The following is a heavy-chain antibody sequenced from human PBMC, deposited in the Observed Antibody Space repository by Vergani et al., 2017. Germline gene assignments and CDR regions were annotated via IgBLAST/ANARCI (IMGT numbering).Heavy chain of an antibody. D-gene: IGHD6-13*01. Sequence: EVQLVESGGGLVKRGGSLRLSCAASGLTFSNAWMSWVRQAPGKGLEWVGRIKSKTDGGTTDYAAPVKGRFTISRDDSKNTLYLQMNSLKTEDTAVYYYARVSYSSSWYSATQRRSPLDYWGQGTLVTVSS. J-gene: IGHJ4*02. CDR3: ARVSYSSSWYSATQRRSPLDY. CDR1: GLTFSNAW. V-gene: IGHV3-15*01. CDR2: IKSKTDGGTT.